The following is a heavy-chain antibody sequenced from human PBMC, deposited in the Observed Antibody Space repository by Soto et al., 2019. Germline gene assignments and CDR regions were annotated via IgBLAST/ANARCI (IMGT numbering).Heavy chain of an antibody. CDR3: ASPSGYSYSGQYFDY. CDR1: GGSISSSSYY. Sequence: QLQLQESGPGLVKPSETLSLTCTVSGGSISSSSYYWGWIRQPPGKGLEWIGSIYYSGSTYYNPSLKSRVTLSVDTSKNQFSLKLSSVTAADTAVYYCASPSGYSYSGQYFDYWGQGTLVTVSS. V-gene: IGHV4-39*01. CDR2: IYYSGST. D-gene: IGHD5-18*01. J-gene: IGHJ4*02.